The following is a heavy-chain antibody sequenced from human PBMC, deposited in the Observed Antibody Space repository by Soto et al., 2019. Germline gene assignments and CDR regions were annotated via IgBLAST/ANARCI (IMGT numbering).Heavy chain of an antibody. Sequence: GGSLRLSCAASGFSFDDYAMHWVRQAPGKGLEWVSGISWNSISMAFADSVKGRFTISRDNAKNSLDLQMHSLRPEDTALYYCAKGHTLKYDLLTGLLDSWGQGILVTVSS. CDR2: ISWNSISM. CDR1: GFSFDDYA. J-gene: IGHJ4*02. V-gene: IGHV3-9*01. CDR3: AKGHTLKYDLLTGLLDS. D-gene: IGHD3-9*01.